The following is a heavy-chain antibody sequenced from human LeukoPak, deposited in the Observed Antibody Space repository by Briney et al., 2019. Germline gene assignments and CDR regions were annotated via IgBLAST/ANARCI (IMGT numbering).Heavy chain of an antibody. Sequence: GGSLRLSCAASGFTFSSCSMNWVRPAPGKGLEWVSSISSVGSYIYYADSVKGRFTISRDNAKNSLYLQMNSLRAEDTAVYYCARGYYYDSSGYYPTDAFDIWGQGTMVTVSS. D-gene: IGHD3-22*01. CDR3: ARGYYYDSSGYYPTDAFDI. CDR2: ISSVGSYI. CDR1: GFTFSSCS. V-gene: IGHV3-21*01. J-gene: IGHJ3*02.